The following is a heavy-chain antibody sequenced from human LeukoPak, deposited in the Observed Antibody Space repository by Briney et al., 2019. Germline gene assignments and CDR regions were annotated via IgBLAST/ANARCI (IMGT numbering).Heavy chain of an antibody. J-gene: IGHJ4*02. CDR3: ARDKSAGADTGSSFYY. CDR2: IKQDGSEK. CDR1: GFTFSSYW. D-gene: IGHD3-10*01. V-gene: IGHV3-7*03. Sequence: GGSLRLSCAASGFTFSSYWMTWVRQAPGKGLEWVASIKQDGSEKYYVDSVKGRFTISRDNAMNSFYLQMNSLRAEDTAVYYCARDKSAGADTGSSFYYWGQGALVTVSS.